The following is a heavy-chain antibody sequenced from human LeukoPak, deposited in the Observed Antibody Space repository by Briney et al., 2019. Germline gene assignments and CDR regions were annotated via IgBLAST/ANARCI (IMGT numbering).Heavy chain of an antibody. CDR3: VRDGGRLNFGNGASFDY. J-gene: IGHJ4*02. CDR2: INGDGTII. CDR1: GFTFSSFY. D-gene: IGHD3-10*01. Sequence: GGSLRPSCAASGFTFSSFYMHWVRQAPGKGLVWVSRINGDGTIINYADSVKGRFTISRDNAKNTLYLQMNSLRAEDTAMYYCVRDGGRLNFGNGASFDYWGQGTLVTVSS. V-gene: IGHV3-74*01.